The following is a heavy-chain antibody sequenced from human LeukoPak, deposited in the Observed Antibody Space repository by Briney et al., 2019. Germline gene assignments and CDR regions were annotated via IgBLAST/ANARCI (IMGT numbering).Heavy chain of an antibody. CDR3: ATSRDLDY. CDR2: IYYSGST. J-gene: IGHJ4*02. D-gene: IGHD5-24*01. CDR1: GFTFSSYE. Sequence: GSLRLSCAASGFTFSSYEMNWIRQPPGKGLEWIGYIYYSGSTNYNPSLKSRVTISVDTSKNQFSLKLSSVTAADTAVYYCATSRDLDYWGQGTLVTVSS. V-gene: IGHV4-59*01.